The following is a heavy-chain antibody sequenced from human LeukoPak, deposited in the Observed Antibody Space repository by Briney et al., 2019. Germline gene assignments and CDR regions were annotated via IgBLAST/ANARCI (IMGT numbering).Heavy chain of an antibody. D-gene: IGHD3-22*01. V-gene: IGHV4-4*02. CDR3: ARAIIYYYGSYYFDY. J-gene: IGHJ4*02. CDR1: GGSISSSNW. CDR2: IYHSGST. Sequence: SETLSLTCAVSGGSISSSNWWSWVRQPPGKGLEWIGYIYHSGSTYYNPSLKSRVTISVDRSKNQFSLKLSSVTAADTAVYYCARAIIYYYGSYYFDYWGQGTLVTVSS.